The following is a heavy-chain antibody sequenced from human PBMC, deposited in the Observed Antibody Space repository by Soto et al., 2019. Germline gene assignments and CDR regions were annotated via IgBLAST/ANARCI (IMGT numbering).Heavy chain of an antibody. D-gene: IGHD3-10*01. J-gene: IGHJ4*02. CDR2: ISGNGGST. CDR3: GPQILWFGELPNFDS. V-gene: IGHV3-23*01. CDR1: GFTFSNQA. Sequence: ESGGGLVQPGGSLRLSCEASGFTFSNQAMSWVRQAPGKGLEWVSTISGNGGSTYYADSVKGRFTISRDNSKNTLYLQMNSLRDEDTAVYYCGPQILWFGELPNFDSWGQGTLVTVSS.